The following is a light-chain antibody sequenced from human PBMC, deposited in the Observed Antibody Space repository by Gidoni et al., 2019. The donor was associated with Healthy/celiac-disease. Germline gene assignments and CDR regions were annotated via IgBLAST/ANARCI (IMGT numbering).Light chain of an antibody. J-gene: IGKJ1*01. CDR1: QSVSSN. V-gene: IGKV3-15*01. CDR3: QQYNNWPPWT. CDR2: GAS. Sequence: EITMTQSPATLSVSPGERATISCSASQSVSSNLAWYQQKPGQAPRLLIYGASTRATGIPARFSGSGSGTEFTLTISSLQSEDFAVYYCQQYNNWPPWTFGQGTKVEIK.